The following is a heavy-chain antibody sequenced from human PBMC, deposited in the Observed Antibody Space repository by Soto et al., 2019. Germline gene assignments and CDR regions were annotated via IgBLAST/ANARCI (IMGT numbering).Heavy chain of an antibody. CDR2: IYHTGST. Sequence: QVQLQESGPGLVKPSGTLSLTCAVSSDSISSTNWWTWVRQPPGKGLEWIGEIYHTGSTNYNPSLKSRVTISVDKSKNQFPLDLGSGTGAGTAVYYCARGGTGNFDYWGQGALVTVSS. CDR3: ARGGTGNFDY. J-gene: IGHJ4*02. V-gene: IGHV4-4*02. CDR1: SDSISSTNW. D-gene: IGHD1-1*01.